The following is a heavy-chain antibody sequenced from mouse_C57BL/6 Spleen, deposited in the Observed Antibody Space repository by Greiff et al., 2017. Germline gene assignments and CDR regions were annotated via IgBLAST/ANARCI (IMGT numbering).Heavy chain of an antibody. D-gene: IGHD2-3*01. CDR3: AREGDGYPWFAY. CDR1: GYSITSGYY. J-gene: IGHJ3*01. V-gene: IGHV3-6*01. Sequence: EVKLQESGPGLVKPSQSLSLTCSVTGYSITSGYYWNWIRQFPGNKLEWMGYISYDGSNNYNPSLKNRISITRDTSKNQFFLKLNSVTTEDTATYYCAREGDGYPWFAYWGQGTLVTVSA. CDR2: ISYDGSN.